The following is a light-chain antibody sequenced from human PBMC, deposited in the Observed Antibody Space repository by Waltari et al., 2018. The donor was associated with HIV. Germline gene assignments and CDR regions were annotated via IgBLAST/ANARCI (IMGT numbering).Light chain of an antibody. J-gene: IGKJ1*01. V-gene: IGKV1-9*01. CDR2: AAS. CDR3: QQLNAYLMWT. Sequence: DIQMTQSPSSLSASVGDRVTITCRASQSISSFLNWYQQKPGKAPKLLIYAASTLQSGVPSRFSGSGSGTEFTLTISGLQPEDFAVYYCQQLNAYLMWTFGQGTKVEIK. CDR1: QSISSF.